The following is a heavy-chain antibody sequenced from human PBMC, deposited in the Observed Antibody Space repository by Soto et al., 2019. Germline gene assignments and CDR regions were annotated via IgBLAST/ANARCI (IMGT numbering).Heavy chain of an antibody. CDR1: GFTFSSYG. D-gene: IGHD6-13*01. V-gene: IGHV3-33*01. J-gene: IGHJ4*02. Sequence: QVQLVESGGGVVQPGRSLRLSCAASGFTFSSYGMHWVRQAPGKGLEWVAVMWYDGSNKYYADSVKGRFTISRDNSKNTLYLQMNSLRAEDTAVYYCARIKRGIAAAGTLFDYWGQGTLVTVSS. CDR3: ARIKRGIAAAGTLFDY. CDR2: MWYDGSNK.